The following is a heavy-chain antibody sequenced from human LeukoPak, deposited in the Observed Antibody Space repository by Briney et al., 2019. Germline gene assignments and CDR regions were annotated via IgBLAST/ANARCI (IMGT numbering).Heavy chain of an antibody. D-gene: IGHD1-26*01. CDR3: ARGWWELLHFDY. J-gene: IGHJ4*02. V-gene: IGHV4-59*01. Sequence: SETLSLTCTVSGGSISSYYWSWIRQPPGKGLEWIGYIYYSGSTNYNPSLKSRVTISVDTSKNQFSLKLSSVTAADTAVYYCARGWWELLHFDYWGQGTLVTVSS. CDR1: GGSISSYY. CDR2: IYYSGST.